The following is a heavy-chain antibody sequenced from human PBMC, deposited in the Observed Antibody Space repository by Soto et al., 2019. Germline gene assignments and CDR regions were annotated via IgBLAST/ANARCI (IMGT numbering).Heavy chain of an antibody. V-gene: IGHV4-30-4*01. Sequence: PSETLSLTCTVSGGSISSGDYYWIWIRQPPGKGLEWIGYIYYSGSTYYNPSLKSRVTISVDTSKNQFSLKLSSVTAADTAVYYCARDRTGTAQFDYWGQGTLVTVSS. D-gene: IGHD1-7*01. CDR1: GGSISSGDYY. CDR3: ARDRTGTAQFDY. J-gene: IGHJ4*02. CDR2: IYYSGST.